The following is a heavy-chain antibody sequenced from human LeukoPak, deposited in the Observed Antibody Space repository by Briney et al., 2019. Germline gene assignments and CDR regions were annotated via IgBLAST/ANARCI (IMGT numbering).Heavy chain of an antibody. CDR3: TRGHIGVPYDY. D-gene: IGHD3-10*01. J-gene: IGHJ4*02. CDR1: GYTFTSYG. V-gene: IGHV1-18*01. CDR2: ISAYNGNT. Sequence: ASVKVSCKASGYTFTSYGISWVRQAPGQGLEWMGWISAYNGNTNYAQNLQGRVTMTTDRSTTTAYMEVRSLRSDDTAVYYCTRGHIGVPYDYWGQGTLVTVSS.